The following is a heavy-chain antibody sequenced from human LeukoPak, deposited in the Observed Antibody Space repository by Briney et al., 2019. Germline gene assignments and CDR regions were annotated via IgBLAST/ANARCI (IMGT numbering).Heavy chain of an antibody. D-gene: IGHD2-21*02. Sequence: ASVKVSCKASGYTFTTYAMHWVRQAPGQRLEWMGWINAGNGNTKYSQEFQGRVATTRDTSASTAYMELSSLRSEDMAIYYCARSAGRGDDFDYWGQGTLVTVSS. CDR3: ARSAGRGDDFDY. CDR1: GYTFTTYA. CDR2: INAGNGNT. V-gene: IGHV1-3*03. J-gene: IGHJ4*02.